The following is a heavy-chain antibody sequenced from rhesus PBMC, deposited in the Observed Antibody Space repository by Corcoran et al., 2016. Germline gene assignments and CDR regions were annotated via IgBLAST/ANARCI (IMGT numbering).Heavy chain of an antibody. CDR2: IYGSGGST. CDR3: ARDWNDGEVDY. CDR1: GGSISDRFY. V-gene: IGHV4-106*01. J-gene: IGHJ4*01. Sequence: QVQLQESGPGLVKPSETLSLTCAVSGGSISDRFYLSWLCQPPGKGREWIGYIYGSGGSTYYNPSLKSRVTMSTDTSKNQFSLKLSAVTAADTAVYYGARDWNDGEVDYWGQGVLVTVSS. D-gene: IGHD1-14*01.